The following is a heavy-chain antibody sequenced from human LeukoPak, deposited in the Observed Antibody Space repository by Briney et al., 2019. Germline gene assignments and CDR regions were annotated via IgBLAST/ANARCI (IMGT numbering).Heavy chain of an antibody. CDR2: ISSDGGNA. Sequence: GGSLRLSCAGSGFTFSNYDMHWVRQAPGKGLEWVAVISSDGGNAYYVDSVKGRFTISRDNSKNTVYLQMNSLPTEDTAVYYCAKRGSSWFYADYWGQGTLVTVSS. CDR1: GFTFSNYD. V-gene: IGHV3-30*18. D-gene: IGHD6-13*01. J-gene: IGHJ4*02. CDR3: AKRGSSWFYADY.